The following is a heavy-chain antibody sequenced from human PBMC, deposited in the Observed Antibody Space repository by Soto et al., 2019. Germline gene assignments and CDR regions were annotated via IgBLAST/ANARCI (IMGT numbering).Heavy chain of an antibody. V-gene: IGHV3-23*01. CDR1: GFTFSSYA. CDR3: AKDGGFSSSPSYFHY. CDR2: ISGSGGST. Sequence: PVGSLRLSCAASGFTFSSYAMSWVRQAPGKGLEWVSTISGSGGSTYYADPVKGRFTISRDNSKNTLYLQLNSLRADDTAVYYCAKDGGFSSSPSYFHYWGQGTLVTVS. D-gene: IGHD6-6*01. J-gene: IGHJ4*02.